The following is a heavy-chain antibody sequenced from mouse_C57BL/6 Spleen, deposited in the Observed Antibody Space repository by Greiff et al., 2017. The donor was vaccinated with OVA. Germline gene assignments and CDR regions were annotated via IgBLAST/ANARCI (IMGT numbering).Heavy chain of an antibody. Sequence: VQLQQSGAELVRPGTSVKVSCTASGYAFTNYFIDWVKQRPGQGLEWIGVINPGSGGTNYNEKFKGKATLTADKSSSTAYMQLSSLTSEDSAVFYCARRNLAAVVAPFDDWGKGTTVTVSS. J-gene: IGHJ1*03. V-gene: IGHV1-54*01. CDR3: ARRNLAAVVAPFDD. CDR1: GYAFTNYF. CDR2: INPGSGGT. D-gene: IGHD1-1*01.